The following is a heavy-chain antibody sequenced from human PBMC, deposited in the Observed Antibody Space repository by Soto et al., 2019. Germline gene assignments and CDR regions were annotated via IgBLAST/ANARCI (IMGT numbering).Heavy chain of an antibody. CDR3: ARGGNTKIAARYYSGMDV. J-gene: IGHJ6*02. Sequence: SETLSLTCTVSGGSISSGDYYWSWIRQPPGKGLEWIGYIYYSGSTYYNPSLKSRVTISVDTSKNQFSLKLSSVTAADTAVYYCARGGNTKIAARYYSGMDVWGQGTTVTVSS. CDR1: GGSISSGDYY. CDR2: IYYSGST. D-gene: IGHD6-6*01. V-gene: IGHV4-30-4*01.